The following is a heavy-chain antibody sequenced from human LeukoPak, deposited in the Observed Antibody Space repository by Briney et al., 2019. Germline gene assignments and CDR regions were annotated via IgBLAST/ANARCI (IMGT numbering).Heavy chain of an antibody. CDR1: GYTFTSYG. J-gene: IGHJ4*02. CDR3: ARVICSSTSCYAQGHLHY. CDR2: ISAYNGNT. Sequence: ASVKVSCKASGYTFTSYGISWVRQAPGQGLEWMGWISAYNGNTNYAQKLQGRVTMTTDTFTSTAYMELRSLRSDDTAVYYCARVICSSTSCYAQGHLHYWGQGTLVTVSS. V-gene: IGHV1-18*04. D-gene: IGHD2-2*01.